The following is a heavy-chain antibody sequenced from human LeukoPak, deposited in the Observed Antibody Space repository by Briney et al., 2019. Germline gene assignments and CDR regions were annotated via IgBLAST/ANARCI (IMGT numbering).Heavy chain of an antibody. D-gene: IGHD3-22*01. CDR3: ARDGGDYYDSSGYYYGYY. CDR2: FYTSGGT. V-gene: IGHV4-4*07. J-gene: IGHJ4*02. Sequence: SETLSLTCTVSGGSISSYYWSWIRQPAGKGLEWIGRFYTSGGTNYNPSLKSRVTMSVDTSKNQFYLKLTSVTAADTAVYYCARDGGDYYDSSGYYYGYYWGQGTLVTVSS. CDR1: GGSISSYY.